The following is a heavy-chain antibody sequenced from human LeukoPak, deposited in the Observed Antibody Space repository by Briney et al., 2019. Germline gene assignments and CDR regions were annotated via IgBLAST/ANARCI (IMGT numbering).Heavy chain of an antibody. CDR1: EFVVSSNY. CDR3: VRTAVTTMATWAFDI. CDR2: IYSGGTT. V-gene: IGHV3-53*01. J-gene: IGHJ3*02. Sequence: GGSLRLSCTASEFVVSSNYMSWVRQTPGKGLEWVSVIYSGGTTYYADSVRGRFTISRDNSKTTLYLQMNSLRAENTAVYYCVRTAVTTMATWAFDIWGQGTMVSVSS. D-gene: IGHD4-17*01.